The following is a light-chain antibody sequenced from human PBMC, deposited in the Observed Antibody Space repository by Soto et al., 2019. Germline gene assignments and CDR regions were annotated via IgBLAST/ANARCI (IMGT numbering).Light chain of an antibody. CDR1: QSVSNF. V-gene: IGKV3-11*01. CDR2: DAS. J-gene: IGKJ1*01. Sequence: EIVLTQSPATLSLSPGERASLTCRASQSVSNFLAWYQHKPGQAPRLLIYDASVRATGVPARFSGSRSGTDFSLTISSLEPEDFAIYYCQQRSIWPPWTFGQGTKVDIK. CDR3: QQRSIWPPWT.